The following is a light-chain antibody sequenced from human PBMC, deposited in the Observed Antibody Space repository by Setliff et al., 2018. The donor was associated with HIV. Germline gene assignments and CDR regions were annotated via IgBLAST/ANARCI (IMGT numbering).Light chain of an antibody. CDR3: AAWDDSLNGQV. J-gene: IGLJ1*01. CDR1: SSNIGSNT. V-gene: IGLV1-44*01. CDR2: SNN. Sequence: QSVLTQPPSASGTPGQRVTISCYGSSSNIGSNTVNWYRQLPGTAPKLLIYSNNQRPSGVPDRFSGSKSGTSASLGISGLQSEDEADYYCAAWDDSLNGQVFGTGTKVTVL.